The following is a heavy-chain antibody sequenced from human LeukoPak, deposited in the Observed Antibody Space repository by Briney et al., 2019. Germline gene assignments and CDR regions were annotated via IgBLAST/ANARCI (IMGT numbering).Heavy chain of an antibody. J-gene: IGHJ6*03. V-gene: IGHV4-59*01. D-gene: IGHD3-3*01. CDR2: IYYSGST. Sequence: PSETLSLTCTVSGGSISSYYWSWIRQPPGKGLEWIGYIYYSGSTNYNPSLKSRVTISVDTSKNQFSLKLSSVTAADTAVYYCARNRFWSGYSMSYYYYMDVWGKGTTVTVSS. CDR1: GGSISSYY. CDR3: ARNRFWSGYSMSYYYYMDV.